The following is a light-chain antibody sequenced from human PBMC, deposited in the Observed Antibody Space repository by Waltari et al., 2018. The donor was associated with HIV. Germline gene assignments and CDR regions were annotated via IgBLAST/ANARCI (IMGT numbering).Light chain of an antibody. CDR1: TNNVCNQG. Sequence: QSGLTQPPSVSTGLRHTATLTCTANTNNVCNQGHDLLQQHQGHPPKLLTDRNNNRPSGISERLSASRSGNAATLTIAELQPDDEADYYCAAWDSSLEAWVFGGGTKLTV. V-gene: IGLV10-54*01. CDR3: AAWDSSLEAWV. CDR2: RNN. J-gene: IGLJ3*02.